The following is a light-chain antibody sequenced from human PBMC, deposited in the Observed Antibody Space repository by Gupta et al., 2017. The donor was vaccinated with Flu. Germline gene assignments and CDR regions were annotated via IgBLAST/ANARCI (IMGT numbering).Light chain of an antibody. Sequence: TISCAGGSSNIGAGYDIHWDQHRPGTAPNLLLYANNNRPAGVPDRFSGSKPATSASLAIIGLQTEDEADYYCQSYDSSLTGSVFGGGTKLTVL. CDR3: QSYDSSLTGSV. CDR2: ANN. J-gene: IGLJ2*01. V-gene: IGLV1-40*01. CDR1: SSNIGAGYD.